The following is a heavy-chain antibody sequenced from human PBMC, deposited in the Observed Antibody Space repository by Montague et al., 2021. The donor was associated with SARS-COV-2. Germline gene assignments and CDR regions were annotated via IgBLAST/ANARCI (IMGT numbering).Heavy chain of an antibody. D-gene: IGHD6-13*01. V-gene: IGHV4-61*02. CDR3: ARGPSPPARAAYDYGMDV. CDR2: IYTSGST. CDR1: GGSISSGSYY. J-gene: IGHJ6*02. Sequence: TLSLTCTVSGGSISSGSYYWSWIRQPAGKGLEWIGRIYTSGSTNYNPSLKSRVTISVDTSKNQFSLRLTSVTAADTAVYYCARGPSPPARAAYDYGMDVWGQGTTVTVSS.